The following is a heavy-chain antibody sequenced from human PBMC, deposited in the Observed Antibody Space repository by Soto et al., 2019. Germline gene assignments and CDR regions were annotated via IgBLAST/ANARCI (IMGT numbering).Heavy chain of an antibody. J-gene: IGHJ4*02. D-gene: IGHD3-22*01. CDR3: AYRTSSGYYFNY. V-gene: IGHV2-5*02. CDR1: GFSLSTNGVG. Sequence: QITLKESGPTLVKPTQTLTLTCTFSGFSLSTNGVGVGWIHQPPGKALEWLALFYWDDGKRYRPSLKSRLTITKDTSKNQVVLTMTNMDPVDTGTYYCAYRTSSGYYFNYWGQGTLVTVSS. CDR2: FYWDDGK.